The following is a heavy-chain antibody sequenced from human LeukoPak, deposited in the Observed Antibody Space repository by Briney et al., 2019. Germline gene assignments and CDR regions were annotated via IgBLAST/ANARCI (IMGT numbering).Heavy chain of an antibody. D-gene: IGHD6-13*01. V-gene: IGHV3-30*04. Sequence: GGSLRLSCAASGFTFSSYAMHWVRQAPGKGLEWVAVISYDGSNKYYADSVKGRFTISRDNSKNTLYLQMNSLRAEDTAVYYCARDKGGKLALDAFDIWGQGTMVTVSS. CDR3: ARDKGGKLALDAFDI. CDR2: ISYDGSNK. CDR1: GFTFSSYA. J-gene: IGHJ3*02.